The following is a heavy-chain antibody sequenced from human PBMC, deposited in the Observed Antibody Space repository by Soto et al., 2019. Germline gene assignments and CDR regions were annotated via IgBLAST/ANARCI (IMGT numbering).Heavy chain of an antibody. CDR3: ATWHEREHAFDV. V-gene: IGHV3-53*01. CDR1: GLTISGKKY. J-gene: IGHJ3*01. D-gene: IGHD1-1*01. CDR2: LYDVDGS. Sequence: DVQLVESGGGLIQPGESLRLSCAAYGLTISGKKYVAWVRQAPGKGLEWVSALYDVDGSFYADSVTGRFTTSSDSSKTTVYLQMNDLRPDDTAVYYCATWHEREHAFDVWGQGTTVTISS.